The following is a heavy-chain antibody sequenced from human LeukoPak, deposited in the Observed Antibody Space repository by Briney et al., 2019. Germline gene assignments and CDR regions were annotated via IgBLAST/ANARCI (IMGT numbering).Heavy chain of an antibody. J-gene: IGHJ6*03. V-gene: IGHV4-39*07. CDR1: GGSISRNSYF. Sequence: SETLSLTCTVSGGSISRNSYFWGWIRQPPGKGLEWIGNIHYSGSTYSSPSLRSRVSISMDTSKNQFSLKLSSVTAADTAVYYCARDQYYMDVWGKGTTVTVSS. D-gene: IGHD4-11*01. CDR3: ARDQYYMDV. CDR2: IHYSGST.